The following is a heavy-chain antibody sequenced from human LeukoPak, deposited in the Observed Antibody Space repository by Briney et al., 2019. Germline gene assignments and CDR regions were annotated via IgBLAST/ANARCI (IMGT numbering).Heavy chain of an antibody. Sequence: GGSLRLSCAASGFPFSSYAIHWVRQAPGKGLDWVALISYDGSSKYYADSVKGRFTISRDSSTLYLQMNSLRTEDTAVYYCARGSVGTPPPFDYWGQGTLVTVSS. CDR2: ISYDGSSK. J-gene: IGHJ4*02. CDR1: GFPFSSYA. V-gene: IGHV3-30-3*01. D-gene: IGHD2-15*01. CDR3: ARGSVGTPPPFDY.